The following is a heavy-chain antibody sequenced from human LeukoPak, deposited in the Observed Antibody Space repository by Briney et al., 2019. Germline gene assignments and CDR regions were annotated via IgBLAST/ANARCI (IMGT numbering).Heavy chain of an antibody. CDR2: IDYSGRT. V-gene: IGHV4-39*07. CDR1: GDSIDSVSYY. D-gene: IGHD3-9*01. J-gene: IGHJ5*02. Sequence: SETLSLTCSVSGDSIDSVSYYWGWIRQAPGKGPEWIASIDYSGRTFYNPSLRSRVTISVDTSNNDFSLNLTSVTAADTAVYYCATEFYDFLSGESWYDPWGQGALVTVSS. CDR3: ATEFYDFLSGESWYDP.